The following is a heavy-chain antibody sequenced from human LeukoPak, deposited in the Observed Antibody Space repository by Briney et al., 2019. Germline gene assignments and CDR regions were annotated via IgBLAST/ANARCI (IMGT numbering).Heavy chain of an antibody. CDR1: GGSISSGSYY. J-gene: IGHJ4*02. D-gene: IGHD1-26*01. Sequence: SETLSLTCTVSGGSISSGSYYWSWIRQPPGKGLEWIGSIYYSGSTYYNPSLKSRVTISVDTSKNQFSLKLSSVTAADTAVYYCARRLRSGGYYFDYWGQGTLVTVSS. CDR2: IYYSGST. CDR3: ARRLRSGGYYFDY. V-gene: IGHV4-39*01.